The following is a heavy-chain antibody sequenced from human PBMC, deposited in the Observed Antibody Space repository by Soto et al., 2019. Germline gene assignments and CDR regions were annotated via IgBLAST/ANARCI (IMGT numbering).Heavy chain of an antibody. CDR1: VFTVSSNY. J-gene: IGHJ6*02. V-gene: IGHV3-53*01. CDR3: ARAAPYYGSGSYYYYYGMDV. CDR2: IYSGGST. Sequence: PWWSLRLSCSASVFTVSSNYMSWFRQAPGKGLEWVSVIYSGGSTYYADSVKGRFTISRDNSKNTLYLQMNSLRAEDTAVYYCARAAPYYGSGSYYYYYGMDVWGQGTTVTVSS. D-gene: IGHD3-10*01.